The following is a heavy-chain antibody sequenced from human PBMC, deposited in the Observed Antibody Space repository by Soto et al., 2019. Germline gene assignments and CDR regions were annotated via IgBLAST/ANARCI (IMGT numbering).Heavy chain of an antibody. J-gene: IGHJ5*02. CDR1: GFSLSTGGMC. V-gene: IGHV2-70*01. D-gene: IGHD6-13*01. Sequence: SGPTLVNPTQTLTLTCTFSGFSLSTGGMCVNWIRQPPGEALEWLALIDSDDDKYYSTSLKTRLTISRDTSKNQVVLTMTNVDPVDTATYYCARATSYTSSWPSNWFDPWGQGTLVTVSS. CDR3: ARATSYTSSWPSNWFDP. CDR2: IDSDDDK.